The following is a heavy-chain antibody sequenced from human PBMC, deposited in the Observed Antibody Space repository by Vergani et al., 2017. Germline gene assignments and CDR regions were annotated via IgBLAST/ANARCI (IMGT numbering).Heavy chain of an antibody. CDR1: GGSISSYY. CDR2: IYYSGST. D-gene: IGHD3-3*01. Sequence: QVQLQESGPGLVKPSETLSLTCTVSGGSISSYYWSWIRQPPGKGLEWIGYIYYSGSTNYNPSLKSRVTITVDTSKNQFSLKLSTVTAADTAVYYCASGDERFGVSPWGQGTLVTVSS. CDR3: ASGDERFGVSP. V-gene: IGHV4-59*01. J-gene: IGHJ5*02.